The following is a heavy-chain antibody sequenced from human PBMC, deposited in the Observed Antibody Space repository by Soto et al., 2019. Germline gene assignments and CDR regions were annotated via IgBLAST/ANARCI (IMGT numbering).Heavy chain of an antibody. V-gene: IGHV1-2*04. CDR2: INPNSGGT. CDR1: GYTFTGYY. CDR3: ARAPRPAAMLGNYYYYMDV. Sequence: ASVKVSCKASGYTFTGYYMHWVRQAPGQGLEWMGWINPNSGGTNYAQKFQGWVTMTRDTSISTAYMELSRLRSDDTAVYYCARAPRPAAMLGNYYYYMDVWGKGTTVTVSS. D-gene: IGHD2-2*01. J-gene: IGHJ6*03.